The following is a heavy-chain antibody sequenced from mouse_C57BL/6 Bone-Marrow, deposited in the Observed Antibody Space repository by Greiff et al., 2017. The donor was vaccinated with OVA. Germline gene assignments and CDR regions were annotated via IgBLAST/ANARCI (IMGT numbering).Heavy chain of an antibody. CDR1: GFTFSSYA. CDR3: AREGDYYGSSEDYFDY. D-gene: IGHD1-1*01. Sequence: EVQGVESGGGLVKPGGSLKLSCAASGFTFSSYAMSWVRQTPEKRLEWVATISDGGSYTYYPDNVKGRFTISRDNAKNNLYLQMSHLKSEDTAMYYCAREGDYYGSSEDYFDYWGQGTTLTVSS. V-gene: IGHV5-4*01. J-gene: IGHJ2*01. CDR2: ISDGGSYT.